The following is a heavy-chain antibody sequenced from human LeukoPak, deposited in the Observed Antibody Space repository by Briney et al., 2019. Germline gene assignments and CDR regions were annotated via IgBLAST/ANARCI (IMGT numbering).Heavy chain of an antibody. Sequence: SETLSLTCTVSGCSISSYYWNWIRQPPGEGLEWIWYVYSGGSTNYNASLKSRVTISVDTFNNQSSLRLSSVTAADTAVYYCARSRPYYYDTSESCGPFDIWGQGTLVTVSS. CDR3: ARSRPYYYDTSESCGPFDI. CDR1: GCSISSYY. J-gene: IGHJ4*02. V-gene: IGHV4-59*01. D-gene: IGHD3-22*01. CDR2: VYSGGST.